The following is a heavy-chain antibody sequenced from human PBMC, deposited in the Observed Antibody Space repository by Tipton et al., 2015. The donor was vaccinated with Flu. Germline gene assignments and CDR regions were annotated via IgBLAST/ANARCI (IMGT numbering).Heavy chain of an antibody. CDR1: GDSINSDYF. Sequence: TLSLTCTVSGDSINSDYFWGWIRQPPGKGLEWIAAIHRFGSTEYNPSLKRRVTISLDTFQNHFSLKLISVTAADTAVYYCSRSTYYYGSGTSVYWGLGTLVTVSA. V-gene: IGHV4-38-2*02. CDR2: IHRFGST. CDR3: SRSTYYYGSGTSVY. D-gene: IGHD3-10*01. J-gene: IGHJ4*02.